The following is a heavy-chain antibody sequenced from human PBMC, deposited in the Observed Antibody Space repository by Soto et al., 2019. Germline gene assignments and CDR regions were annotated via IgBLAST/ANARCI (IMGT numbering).Heavy chain of an antibody. D-gene: IGHD6-6*01. CDR1: GFTFSDYG. Sequence: EVQLLESGGGLIQPGGSLRLSCAGSGFTFSDYGMNWVRPAPGKGLEWVSGLTWGGSAYYAESVRGRFTISRDNSKSILYVQMNSLRVEDTAVYYCAKERTSSTYDGLDVWGQGTPVTVSS. CDR3: AKERTSSTYDGLDV. V-gene: IGHV3-23*01. CDR2: LTWGGSA. J-gene: IGHJ6*02.